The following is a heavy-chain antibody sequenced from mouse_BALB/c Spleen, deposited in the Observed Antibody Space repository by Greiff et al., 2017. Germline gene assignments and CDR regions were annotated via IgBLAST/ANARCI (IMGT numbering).Heavy chain of an antibody. CDR3: SRRDGYPYWYFDV. Sequence: QVQLQQPGAELVKPGASVKLSCKASGYTFTSYWMHWVKQRPGQGLEWIGDIYPGRGITNYNEKFKSKATLTLDTSSSTAYMQLSSLTSEDSAVYYCSRRDGYPYWYFDVWGAGTTVTVSS. CDR2: IYPGRGIT. CDR1: GYTFTSYW. J-gene: IGHJ1*01. V-gene: IGHV1-55*01. D-gene: IGHD2-3*01.